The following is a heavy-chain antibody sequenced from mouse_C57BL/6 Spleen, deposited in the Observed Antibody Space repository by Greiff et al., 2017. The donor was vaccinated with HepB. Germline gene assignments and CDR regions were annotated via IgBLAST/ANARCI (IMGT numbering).Heavy chain of an antibody. D-gene: IGHD2-1*01. CDR1: GYTFTSYW. CDR3: ARARDYGNYVYFDV. J-gene: IGHJ1*03. V-gene: IGHV1-72*01. Sequence: QVHVKQPGAELVKPGASVKLSCKASGYTFTSYWMHWVKQRPGRGLEWIGRIDPNSGGTKYNEKFKSKATLTVDKPSSTAYMQLSSLTSEDSAVYYCARARDYGNYVYFDVWGTGTTVTVSS. CDR2: IDPNSGGT.